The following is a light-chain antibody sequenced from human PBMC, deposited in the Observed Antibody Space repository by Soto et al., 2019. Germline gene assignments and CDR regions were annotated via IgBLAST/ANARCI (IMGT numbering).Light chain of an antibody. J-gene: IGKJ4*01. V-gene: IGKV3-15*01. CDR2: GAS. CDR3: QQYNNWLET. Sequence: IGMTQSQATLSVSPWERATLSCRASQSVSSNLAWYQQKPGQAPRLLIYGASTRATGIPARFSGSGSGTEFTLTISSLQSEDFAVYYCQQYNNWLETFGGGSNVDIK. CDR1: QSVSSN.